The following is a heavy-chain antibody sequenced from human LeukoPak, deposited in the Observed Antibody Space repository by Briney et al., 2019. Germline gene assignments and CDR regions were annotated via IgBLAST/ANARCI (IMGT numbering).Heavy chain of an antibody. J-gene: IGHJ4*02. CDR3: AKSDYGDRYFDY. D-gene: IGHD4-17*01. CDR2: IWYDGSNK. CDR1: GFTFSSYG. V-gene: IGHV3-33*06. Sequence: GGSLRLSCAASGFTFSSYGMHWVRQAPGKGLEWVAVIWYDGSNKYYADSVKGRFTISRDNSKNTLYLQMNSLRAEDTAVYYCAKSDYGDRYFDYWGRGTPVTVSS.